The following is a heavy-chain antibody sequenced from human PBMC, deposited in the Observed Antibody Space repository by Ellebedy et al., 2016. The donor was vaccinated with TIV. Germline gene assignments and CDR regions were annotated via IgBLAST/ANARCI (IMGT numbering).Heavy chain of an antibody. J-gene: IGHJ4*02. D-gene: IGHD6-19*01. V-gene: IGHV3-7*03. Sequence: GESLKISCAASGFTFSSYWMSWVRQAPGKGLEWVANIKQDGSEKYYVDSVKGRFTISRDNSKNTLYLQMNSLRAEDTAVYYCAKDPRIAVAGRVSQDWGQGTLVTVSS. CDR1: GFTFSSYW. CDR2: IKQDGSEK. CDR3: AKDPRIAVAGRVSQD.